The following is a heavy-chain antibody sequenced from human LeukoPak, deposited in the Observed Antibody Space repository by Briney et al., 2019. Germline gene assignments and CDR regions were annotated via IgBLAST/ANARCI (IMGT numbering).Heavy chain of an antibody. V-gene: IGHV4-34*01. CDR2: IHHSGST. J-gene: IGHJ4*02. CDR1: GDSISNYY. CDR3: ARSRGWLQSHPLGY. D-gene: IGHD5-24*01. Sequence: SETLSLTCTVSGDSISNYYWSWIRQPPGKGLECIGEIHHSGSTNYNPSLKSRVTLSVDTSKNQFSLKLSSVTAADTAVYYCARSRGWLQSHPLGYWGQGTLVTVSS.